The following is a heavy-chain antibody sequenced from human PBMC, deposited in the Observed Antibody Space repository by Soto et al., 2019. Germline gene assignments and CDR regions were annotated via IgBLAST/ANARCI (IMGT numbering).Heavy chain of an antibody. V-gene: IGHV1-46*01. D-gene: IGHD2-15*01. J-gene: IGHJ4*02. CDR3: ARVSPNVVGAPAEDDYFDY. CDR1: GYTFTSYY. Sequence: ASVKVSCKASGYTFTSYYMHWVRQAPGQGLEWMGIINPSGGSTSYAQKFQGRVTMTRDTSTSTVYMELSSLRSEDTAVYYCARVSPNVVGAPAEDDYFDYLGQGTLVTVSS. CDR2: INPSGGST.